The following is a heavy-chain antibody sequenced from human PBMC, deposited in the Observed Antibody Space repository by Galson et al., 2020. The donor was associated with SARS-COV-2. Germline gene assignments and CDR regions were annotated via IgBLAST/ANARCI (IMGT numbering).Heavy chain of an antibody. CDR3: ARDLVVVPAAISWGMDV. CDR1: GFTFSSYG. CDR2: IWYDGSNK. Sequence: GESLKISCAASGFTFSSYGMHWVRQAPGKGLEWVAVIWYDGSNKYYADSVKGRLTISRDNSKNTLYLQMNSLRAEDTAVYYCARDLVVVPAAISWGMDVWGQGTTVTVSS. D-gene: IGHD2-2*01. J-gene: IGHJ6*02. V-gene: IGHV3-33*01.